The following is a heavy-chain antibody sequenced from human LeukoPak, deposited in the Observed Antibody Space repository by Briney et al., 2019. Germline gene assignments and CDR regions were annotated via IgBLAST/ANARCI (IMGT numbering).Heavy chain of an antibody. CDR2: IYSGDAT. J-gene: IGHJ4*02. D-gene: IGHD3-10*01. V-gene: IGHV3-53*01. Sequence: GGSLRLSCAASGFSVSNNYMNWVRQAPGKGLEWVSIIYSGDATYYADSVKGRFTISRDNSKNTLYLQMSSLRAEDTAVYYCASLWFGEYTGQNWGQGTLVTVSS. CDR3: ASLWFGEYTGQN. CDR1: GFSVSNNY.